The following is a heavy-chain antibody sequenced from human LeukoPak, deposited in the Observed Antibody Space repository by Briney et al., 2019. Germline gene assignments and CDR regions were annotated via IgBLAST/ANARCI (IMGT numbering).Heavy chain of an antibody. CDR2: IYYSGST. CDR3: ARVYGYNYLYMDV. D-gene: IGHD5-24*01. V-gene: IGHV4-61*01. CDR1: GDSISKSSYY. J-gene: IGHJ6*03. Sequence: PSETLSLTCTVSGDSISKSSYYWSWIRQPPGKGLEWIGYIYYSGSTNYNPSLKSRVTISVDTSKNQFSLKLSSVTAADTAVYYCARVYGYNYLYMDVWGKGTTVTVSS.